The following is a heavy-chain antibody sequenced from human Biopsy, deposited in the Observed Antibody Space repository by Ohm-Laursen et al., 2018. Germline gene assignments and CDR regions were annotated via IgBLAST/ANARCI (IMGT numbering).Heavy chain of an antibody. J-gene: IGHJ4*02. Sequence: SDTLSLTCTVSGVSINGGRYYWNWIRHHPGKGLEWIGNIFYSANTYYNPSLKSRVTISVDTSKNQFSLKLSSVTAADTAVYYCSRIGSGDYFPTFFDFWGQGALVHGSS. V-gene: IGHV4-31*03. CDR1: GVSINGGRYY. D-gene: IGHD5-12*01. CDR3: SRIGSGDYFPTFFDF. CDR2: IFYSANT.